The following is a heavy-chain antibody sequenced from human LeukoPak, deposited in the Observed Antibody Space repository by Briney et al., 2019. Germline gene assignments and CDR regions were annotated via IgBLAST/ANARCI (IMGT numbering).Heavy chain of an antibody. J-gene: IGHJ5*02. Sequence: AETLSLTCTVSGGSISSYYWSWIRQPAGKGLEWIGRIYTSGSTNYNPSLKSRVTMSVDTSKNQFSLKLSSVTAADTAVYYCARTDGPPSLQYNWFDPWGQGTLVTVSS. CDR1: GGSISSYY. CDR3: ARTDGPPSLQYNWFDP. CDR2: IYTSGST. D-gene: IGHD5-24*01. V-gene: IGHV4-4*07.